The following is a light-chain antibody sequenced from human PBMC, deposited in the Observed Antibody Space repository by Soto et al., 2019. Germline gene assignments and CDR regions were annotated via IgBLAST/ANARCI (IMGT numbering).Light chain of an antibody. Sequence: QSALTQPPSVSGSPGQSVTISCTGTSTDFVSYNRVSWYQQPPGTAPKLIIYEASNRPSGVPDRFSGSKSGNTASLTISGLQAADEADYYCAAWDDSLNGPVFGTGTKLTVL. J-gene: IGLJ1*01. CDR2: EAS. V-gene: IGLV2-18*01. CDR1: STDFVSYNR. CDR3: AAWDDSLNGPV.